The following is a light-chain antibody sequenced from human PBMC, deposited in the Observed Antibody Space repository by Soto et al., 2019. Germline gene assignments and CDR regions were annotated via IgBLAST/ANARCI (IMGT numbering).Light chain of an antibody. CDR1: QSIDIW. CDR3: QHYNTPSPA. V-gene: IGKV1-5*01. J-gene: IGKJ1*01. CDR2: DAS. Sequence: DIQMTQSPSTLSASVGDRVTITCRASQSIDIWLAWYQQKSGKAPKLLMYDASTLERGVSSRFSGSGSGTEFTLTISSLLPDDLATYYCQHYNTPSPAFGQGTKVEI.